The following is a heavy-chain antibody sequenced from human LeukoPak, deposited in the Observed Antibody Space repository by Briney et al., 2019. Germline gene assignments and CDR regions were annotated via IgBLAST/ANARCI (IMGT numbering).Heavy chain of an antibody. J-gene: IGHJ4*02. V-gene: IGHV5-51*01. CDR2: IYPGDSDT. CDR3: ARRSSGYSYAEADY. Sequence: GASLQISCMGSGSSFTSYWIGWVRPLPGKGLEWMGIIYPGDSDTRYSPSFQGPVTISADTSISTAYLQWSSLKASDTAMYYCARRSSGYSYAEADYWGQGTLVTVSS. D-gene: IGHD5-18*01. CDR1: GSSFTSYW.